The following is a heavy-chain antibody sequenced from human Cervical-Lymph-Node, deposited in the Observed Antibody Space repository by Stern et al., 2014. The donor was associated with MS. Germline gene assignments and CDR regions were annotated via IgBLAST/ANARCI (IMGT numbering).Heavy chain of an antibody. J-gene: IGHJ4*02. CDR3: ARSPATPSGYDRFDY. CDR1: GYLFDDYW. CDR2: IFPRDSNT. V-gene: IGHV5-51*03. D-gene: IGHD5-12*01. Sequence: EVQLVESGAEVKKPGESLKISCEASGYLFDDYWIGWVRQMSGRGLELVAIIFPRDSNTRYSPSVQGQVTISADKSIRPAYLQWSGLKASNPAIYYCARSPATPSGYDRFDYWGQGALVTVSS.